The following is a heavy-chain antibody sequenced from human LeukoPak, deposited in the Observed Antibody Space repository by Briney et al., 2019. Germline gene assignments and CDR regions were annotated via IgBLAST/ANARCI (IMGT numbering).Heavy chain of an antibody. J-gene: IGHJ4*02. Sequence: SETLSLTRTVSGGSVSSYCWSWIRQPPGKGLEWIGYIYYSGSTDSNPSLKSRVTISVDTSKNQFSLKLSSVTAADTAVYYCARTYCSGGSCPFDYWGQGTLVTVSS. CDR3: ARTYCSGGSCPFDY. CDR2: IYYSGST. CDR1: GGSVSSYC. V-gene: IGHV4-59*08. D-gene: IGHD2-15*01.